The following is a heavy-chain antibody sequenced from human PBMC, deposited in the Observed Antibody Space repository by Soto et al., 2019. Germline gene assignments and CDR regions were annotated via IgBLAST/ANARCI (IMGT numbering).Heavy chain of an antibody. D-gene: IGHD1-1*01. CDR3: ARRRSIWNARSGGFDY. CDR2: INHSGST. CDR1: GGSFSGYY. V-gene: IGHV4-34*01. J-gene: IGHJ4*02. Sequence: QVQLQQWGAGLLKPSETLSLTCAVYGGSFSGYYWSWIRQPPGKGLEWIGEINHSGSTNYNPSLKSRVTISVDTSKNQFSLKLSSVTAADTAVYYCARRRSIWNARSGGFDYWGQGTLVTVSS.